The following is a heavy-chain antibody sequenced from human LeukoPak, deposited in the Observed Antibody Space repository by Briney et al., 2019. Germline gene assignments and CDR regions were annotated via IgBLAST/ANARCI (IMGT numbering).Heavy chain of an antibody. D-gene: IGHD2-2*01. V-gene: IGHV3-48*02. CDR2: ISSSSSTI. J-gene: IGHJ5*02. CDR1: GLSFSSYS. CDR3: AGEYSSSWFGGWFDP. Sequence: GGSLRLSCAASGLSFSSYSMNWVRQAPGKGLEWVSYISSSSSTIYYADSVKGRFTISRDNAKKSLYLQMNSLRDEDTAVYYCAGEYSSSWFGGWFDPWGQGTLVTVSS.